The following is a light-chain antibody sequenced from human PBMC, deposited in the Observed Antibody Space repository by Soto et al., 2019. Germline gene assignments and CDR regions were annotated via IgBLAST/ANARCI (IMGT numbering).Light chain of an antibody. CDR2: EVS. CDR1: SSDVGGYNY. Sequence: QSALTQPPSASGSPGQSVTISCTGTSSDVGGYNYVSWYQQHPGKAPKHMIYEVSKRPSGVPDRFSGSKSGNTASLSVSGLQAEDEADDYCSSYAGSNNFGIFGPGIKVAV. J-gene: IGLJ1*01. CDR3: SSYAGSNNFGI. V-gene: IGLV2-8*01.